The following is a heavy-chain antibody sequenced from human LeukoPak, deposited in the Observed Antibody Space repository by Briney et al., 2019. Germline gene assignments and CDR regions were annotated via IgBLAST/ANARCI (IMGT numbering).Heavy chain of an antibody. J-gene: IGHJ4*02. Sequence: PSETLSLTCTVSGYSISSGYYWGWIRQPPGKGLEWIGSIYYSGSTYYNPSLKSRVTISTDTSKNQFSLKLSSVTVADTAVYYCAQLPWGLRPYYFDYWGQGTLVTVSS. CDR1: GYSISSGYY. D-gene: IGHD1-26*01. CDR3: AQLPWGLRPYYFDY. CDR2: IYYSGST. V-gene: IGHV4-38-2*02.